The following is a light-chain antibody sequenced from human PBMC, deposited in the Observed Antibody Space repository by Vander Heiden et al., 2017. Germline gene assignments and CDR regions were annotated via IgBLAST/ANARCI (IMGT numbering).Light chain of an antibody. V-gene: IGLV3-1*01. CDR3: QAWDSSTAV. CDR1: KLVDKY. Sequence: SSDLTQQPSVSVSPGQTASITCSRDKLVDKYACWYQQKPGQSPMLVIYQDSKRPSGIPERFSGSNSGNTATLTISGTQAMDEAEYYCQAWDSSTAVFGGGTKLTVL. J-gene: IGLJ2*01. CDR2: QDS.